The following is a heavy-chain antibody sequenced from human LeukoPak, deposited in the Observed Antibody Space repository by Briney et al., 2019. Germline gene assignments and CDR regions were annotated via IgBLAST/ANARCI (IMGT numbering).Heavy chain of an antibody. V-gene: IGHV1-18*01. D-gene: IGHD6-19*01. J-gene: IGHJ5*02. Sequence: GASVKVSCKASGYTFTSYGISWVRQAPGQGLEWMGWISAYNGNTNYAQKLQGRVTMTTDTSTSTAYMELRSLRSDDTAVYYCARDLPIAVGNNWFDPWGQGTLVTVSS. CDR2: ISAYNGNT. CDR1: GYTFTSYG. CDR3: ARDLPIAVGNNWFDP.